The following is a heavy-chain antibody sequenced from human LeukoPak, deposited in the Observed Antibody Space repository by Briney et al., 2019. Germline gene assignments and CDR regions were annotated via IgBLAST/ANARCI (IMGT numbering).Heavy chain of an antibody. V-gene: IGHV1-18*01. Sequence: ASVRVSCKASGYTFTNYHIAWVRQAPGQGLEWMGWVSTNDGNTVYAQRLQGRVTMATDTSTSTAYTELRSLRSDDTAVYYCARDRGLQWEPAHFDYWGQGTLVTVSS. CDR1: GYTFTNYH. J-gene: IGHJ4*02. D-gene: IGHD1-26*01. CDR2: VSTNDGNT. CDR3: ARDRGLQWEPAHFDY.